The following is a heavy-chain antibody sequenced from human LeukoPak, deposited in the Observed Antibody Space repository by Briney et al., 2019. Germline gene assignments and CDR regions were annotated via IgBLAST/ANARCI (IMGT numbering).Heavy chain of an antibody. CDR2: ISAHNVNT. CDR3: ARGSGSYYVDY. V-gene: IGHV1-18*01. J-gene: IGHJ4*02. CDR1: GYTFTSYG. D-gene: IGHD1-26*01. Sequence: ASVKVSCKASGYTFTSYGISWVRQAPGQGLEWMGWISAHNVNTHYAQKFQGRVTITADESTSTAYMELSSLRSEDTAVYYCARGSGSYYVDYWGQGTLVTVSS.